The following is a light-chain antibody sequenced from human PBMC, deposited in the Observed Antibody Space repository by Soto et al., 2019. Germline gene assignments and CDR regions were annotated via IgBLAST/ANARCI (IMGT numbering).Light chain of an antibody. Sequence: QSALTQPASVSGSPGQSITISCTGTSSDIGGYNYVSWYQQHPGKAPKLIIYDVSNRPSGVSDRFSGSKSGNTASLTISGLQAEDEADYSCSSYTSSSVLFGGGTKVTVL. CDR3: SSYTSSSVL. V-gene: IGLV2-14*01. J-gene: IGLJ2*01. CDR1: SSDIGGYNY. CDR2: DVS.